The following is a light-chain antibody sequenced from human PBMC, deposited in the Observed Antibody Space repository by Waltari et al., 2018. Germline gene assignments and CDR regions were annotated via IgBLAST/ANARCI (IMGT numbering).Light chain of an antibody. J-gene: IGKJ1*01. CDR1: QSVSSN. Sequence: EIVMTQSPATLSVSPGERATLSCRASQSVSSNLAWYQQKPGQAPRLLIYGASIRATGIPARFSGSGSGTEFTLTISILQSEDFAVYYCQQYNNWLRTFGQGTKVEIK. V-gene: IGKV3D-15*03. CDR2: GAS. CDR3: QQYNNWLRT.